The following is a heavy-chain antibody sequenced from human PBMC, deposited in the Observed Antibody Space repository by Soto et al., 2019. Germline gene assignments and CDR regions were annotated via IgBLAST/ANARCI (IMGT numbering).Heavy chain of an antibody. CDR2: IEYNGVT. CDR1: GGSIYRSGYY. V-gene: IGHV4-39*01. D-gene: IGHD2-15*01. CDR3: GKVLVGATRHTDSDS. Sequence: SETLSLTCTVSGGSIYRSGYYWGWIRQPPGRGLEWIGNIEYNGVTYSNPSLKSRVTISRDTSKNQFSLKLTSVTAADTALYYCGKVLVGATRHTDSDSWGPGTLVTVSS. J-gene: IGHJ4*02.